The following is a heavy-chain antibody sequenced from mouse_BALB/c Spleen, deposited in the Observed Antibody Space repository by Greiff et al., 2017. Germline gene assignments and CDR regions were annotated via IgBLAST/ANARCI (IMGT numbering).Heavy chain of an antibody. CDR2: INPSNGRT. Sequence: VQLQQPGADLVKPGASVKLSCKASGYTFTSYWMHWVKQRPGQGLEWIGEINPSNGRTNYNEKFKSKATLTVDKSSSTAYMQLSSLTSEDSAVYYCARFDYDAYWGQGTLVTVSA. D-gene: IGHD2-4*01. CDR3: ARFDYDAY. CDR1: GYTFTSYW. J-gene: IGHJ3*01. V-gene: IGHV1S81*02.